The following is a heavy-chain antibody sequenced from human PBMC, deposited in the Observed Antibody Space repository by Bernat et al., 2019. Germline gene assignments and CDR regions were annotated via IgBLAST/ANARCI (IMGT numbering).Heavy chain of an antibody. CDR3: AELGNPYGYFFCY. J-gene: IGHJ4*02. CDR1: GGSISSYY. CDR2: IYYSGST. V-gene: IGHV4-59*08. D-gene: IGHD3-10*01. Sequence: QVQLQESGPGLVKPSETLSLTCTVSGGSISSYYWSWIRQPPGKGLEWIGYIYYSGSTNYNPSLKSRVAISVDTSKKQFSLQLSSVTAADTALYYCAELGNPYGYFFCYWGQGTLGTVSS.